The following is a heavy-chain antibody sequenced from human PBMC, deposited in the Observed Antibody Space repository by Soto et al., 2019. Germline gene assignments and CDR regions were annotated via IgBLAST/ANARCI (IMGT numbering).Heavy chain of an antibody. CDR2: IVVGSGNT. Sequence: SVEVSCQASGCTFTSSAVQCVRQARGQRLEWIGWIVVGSGNTNYAQKFQERVTITRDMSTSTAYMELSSLRSEDTAVYYCAAAAWAGTTSFDPWGQGTLVTGSS. J-gene: IGHJ5*02. CDR3: AAAAWAGTTSFDP. V-gene: IGHV1-58*01. CDR1: GCTFTSSA. D-gene: IGHD1-7*01.